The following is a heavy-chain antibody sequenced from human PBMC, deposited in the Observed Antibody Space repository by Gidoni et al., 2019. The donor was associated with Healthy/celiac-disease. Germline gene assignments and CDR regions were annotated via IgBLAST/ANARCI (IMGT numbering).Heavy chain of an antibody. J-gene: IGHJ4*02. D-gene: IGHD5-12*01. CDR3: AREDVDIVATIGGGFDY. Sequence: QVQLVQSGAEVKKPGSSVKVSCKASGGTFSSYAISWVRQAPGQGLEWIGRIIPILGIANYAQKFQGRVTITADKSTSTAYMELSSLRSEDTAVYYCAREDVDIVATIGGGFDYWGQGTLVTVSS. CDR2: IIPILGIA. CDR1: GGTFSSYA. V-gene: IGHV1-69*04.